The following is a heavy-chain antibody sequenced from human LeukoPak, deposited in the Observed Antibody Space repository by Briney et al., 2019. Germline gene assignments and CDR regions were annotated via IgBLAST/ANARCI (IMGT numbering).Heavy chain of an antibody. CDR3: ARSDRGDYNFDY. Sequence: GGSLRLSCEVPGFSVGGYALHWVRQAPGKGLEWVAVISFDGSQKYYADSVKGRFTISRDTFKNTLFLQMDSLSGEDTGFYYCARSDRGDYNFDYWGQGTLVTVSS. CDR2: ISFDGSQK. CDR1: GFSVGGYA. J-gene: IGHJ4*02. D-gene: IGHD4-17*01. V-gene: IGHV3-30*04.